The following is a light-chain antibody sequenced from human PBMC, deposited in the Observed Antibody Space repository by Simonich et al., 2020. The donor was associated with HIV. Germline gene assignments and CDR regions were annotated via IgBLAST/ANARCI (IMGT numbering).Light chain of an antibody. CDR2: EDN. J-gene: IGLJ3*02. CDR1: SGSIASNY. V-gene: IGLV6-57*03. Sequence: NFMLTQPHSVSESPGKTVTISCPRRSGSIASNYVQWYQQRPGSAPTTVIYEDNQRPSGVPDRFSGSIDSSSNSASLTISGLKTEDEADYYCQSYDSSSNWVFGGGTKVTVL. CDR3: QSYDSSSNWV.